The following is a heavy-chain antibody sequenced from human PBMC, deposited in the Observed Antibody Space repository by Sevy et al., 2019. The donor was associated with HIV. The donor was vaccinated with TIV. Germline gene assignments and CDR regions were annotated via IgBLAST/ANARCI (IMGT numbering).Heavy chain of an antibody. V-gene: IGHV1-69*13. CDR1: GGTFSSYA. CDR2: IIPIFGTA. CDR3: AGAGYNWKKKSSFDI. Sequence: ASVKVSCKASGGTFSSYAISWVRQAPRQGLERKGGIIPIFGTANYAQKFQGRVTITADESTSTAYMELSSLRSEDTAVYYCAGAGYNWKKKSSFDIWGQGTMVTVSS. D-gene: IGHD1-20*01. J-gene: IGHJ3*02.